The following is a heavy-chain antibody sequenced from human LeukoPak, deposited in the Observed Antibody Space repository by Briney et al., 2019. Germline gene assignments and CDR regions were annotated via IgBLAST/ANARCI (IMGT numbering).Heavy chain of an antibody. CDR3: ARGITYYYDSSGYYYGYYFDY. J-gene: IGHJ4*02. CDR1: GGSISSYY. CDR2: IYYSGST. D-gene: IGHD3-22*01. Sequence: PSETLSLTCTVSGGSISSYYWSWTRQPPGKGLEWIGYIYYSGSTNYNPSLKSRVTISVDTSKNQFSLKLSSVTAADTAVYYCARGITYYYDSSGYYYGYYFDYWGQGTLVTVSS. V-gene: IGHV4-59*01.